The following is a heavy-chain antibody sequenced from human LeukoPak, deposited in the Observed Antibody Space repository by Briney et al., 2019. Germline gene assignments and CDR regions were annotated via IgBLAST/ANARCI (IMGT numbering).Heavy chain of an antibody. CDR1: GGTFSSYA. J-gene: IGHJ6*02. D-gene: IGHD5-18*01. V-gene: IGHV1-69*04. CDR3: ARDTAMDHYYYYGMDV. Sequence: ASVKVSCKASGGTFSSYAIIWVRQAPGQGLEWMGRIIPILGIANYAQKFQGRVTITADKSTSTAYMELSSLRSEDTAVYYCARDTAMDHYYYYGMDVWGQGTTVTVSS. CDR2: IIPILGIA.